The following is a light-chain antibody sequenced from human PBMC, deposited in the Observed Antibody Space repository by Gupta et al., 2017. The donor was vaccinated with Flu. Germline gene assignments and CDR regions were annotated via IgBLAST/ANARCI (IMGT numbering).Light chain of an antibody. J-gene: IGKJ5*01. V-gene: IGKV3-20*01. Sequence: PGTLSLSPGESVTLSCRASQNVHSDFLVWYQQKPGQAPRLLIYSASIRADGIPGRFSGSGSGKDFTLTSSRREPEDFAVYYWQQDSSSFPFGQGTQVEIK. CDR3: QQDSSSFP. CDR1: QNVHSDF. CDR2: SAS.